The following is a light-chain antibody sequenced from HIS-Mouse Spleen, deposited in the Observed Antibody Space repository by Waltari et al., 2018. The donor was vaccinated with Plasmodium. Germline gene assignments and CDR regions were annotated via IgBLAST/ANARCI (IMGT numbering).Light chain of an antibody. J-gene: IGKJ3*01. V-gene: IGKV1-33*01. Sequence: DIQMTQSPSSLSASVGDRVTITCQASQDISNYLTWYQQKPVKAPKLLIYDASNLETGVPSRFSGSGSGTDFTFTISSLQPEDIATYYCQQYDNLPPLFTFGPGTKVDIK. CDR3: QQYDNLPPLFT. CDR2: DAS. CDR1: QDISNY.